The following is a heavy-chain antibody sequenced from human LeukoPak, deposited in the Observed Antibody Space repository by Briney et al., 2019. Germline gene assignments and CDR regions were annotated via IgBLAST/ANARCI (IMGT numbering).Heavy chain of an antibody. Sequence: GGSLRLSCTASGFTFSGYDMHWVRQPTGKGLEWVSAIGVTGDTYYAGSVKGRFTMSRENAKNSLYLQLDSLRAGDTAVYYCARGFVHAFDLWGQGTVVTVSS. CDR1: GFTFSGYD. V-gene: IGHV3-13*04. CDR3: ARGFVHAFDL. D-gene: IGHD3-16*02. CDR2: IGVTGDT. J-gene: IGHJ3*01.